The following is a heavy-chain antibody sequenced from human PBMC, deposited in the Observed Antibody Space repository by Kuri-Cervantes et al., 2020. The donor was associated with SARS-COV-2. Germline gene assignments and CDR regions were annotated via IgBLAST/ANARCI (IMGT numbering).Heavy chain of an antibody. CDR2: IKQDGSEK. CDR3: ARKRNNYDFWSGPIYYFDY. CDR1: GFTFSSDW. V-gene: IGHV3-7*01. Sequence: GESLKISCAASGFTFSSDWMSWVRQAPGKGLEWVANIKQDGSEKYYVDSVKGRFTISRDNAKNSLYLQMNSLRAEDTAVYYCARKRNNYDFWSGPIYYFDYWGQGTLVTVSS. D-gene: IGHD3-3*01. J-gene: IGHJ4*02.